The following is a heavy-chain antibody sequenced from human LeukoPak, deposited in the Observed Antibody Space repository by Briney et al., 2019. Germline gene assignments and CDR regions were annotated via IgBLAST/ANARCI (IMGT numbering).Heavy chain of an antibody. D-gene: IGHD5-24*01. CDR2: IKEDGSET. J-gene: IGHJ4*02. Sequence: QPGGSLRLSCAASGFIFKKYWMNWVRQVPGKGLECLANIKEDGSETYYADSVKGRFTISRDNPKNLLFLQINSLRVEDTAVYYCAGEAPRRGETRDGYRWGQGTVVTVSS. CDR3: AGEAPRRGETRDGYR. CDR1: GFIFKKYW. V-gene: IGHV3-7*01.